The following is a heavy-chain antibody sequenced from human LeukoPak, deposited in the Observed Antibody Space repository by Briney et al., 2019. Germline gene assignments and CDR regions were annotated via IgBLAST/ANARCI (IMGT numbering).Heavy chain of an antibody. CDR2: IYYSGST. CDR1: GGSISSYY. D-gene: IGHD3-9*01. J-gene: IGHJ5*02. Sequence: SEILSLTCTVSGGSISSYYWSWIRQPPGKGLEWIGYIYYSGSTNYNPSLKSRVTISVDTSKNQFSLKLSSVTAADTAVYYCARRSVLRYFDWYETNWFDPWGQGTLVTVSS. CDR3: ARRSVLRYFDWYETNWFDP. V-gene: IGHV4-59*08.